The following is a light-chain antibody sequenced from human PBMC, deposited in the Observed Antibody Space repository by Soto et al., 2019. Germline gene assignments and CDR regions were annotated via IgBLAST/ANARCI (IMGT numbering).Light chain of an antibody. Sequence: IVLTQSPGTLSLSPGERATLSCRASQSVSSSFLAWYQQKVGQAPRLLIYGASSRATGIPDRFSGSGSGTDFTLTISRLEPEDFAIYFCQQYNTWPRTFGQGTKVDIK. CDR1: QSVSSSF. J-gene: IGKJ1*01. CDR2: GAS. CDR3: QQYNTWPRT. V-gene: IGKV3-20*01.